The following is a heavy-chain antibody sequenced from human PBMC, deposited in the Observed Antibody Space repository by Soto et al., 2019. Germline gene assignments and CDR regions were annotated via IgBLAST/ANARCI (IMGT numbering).Heavy chain of an antibody. CDR1: GYTFTSYA. J-gene: IGHJ3*02. CDR2: INAGNGNT. CDR3: ARDLETFVYCSGGSCYGGGGAFDI. D-gene: IGHD2-15*01. Sequence: ASVKVSCKASGYTFTSYAMHWVRQAPGQRLEWMGWINAGNGNTKYSQKFQGRVTITRDTSASTAYMELSSLRSEDTAVYYCARDLETFVYCSGGSCYGGGGAFDIWGQGTMVTVSS. V-gene: IGHV1-3*01.